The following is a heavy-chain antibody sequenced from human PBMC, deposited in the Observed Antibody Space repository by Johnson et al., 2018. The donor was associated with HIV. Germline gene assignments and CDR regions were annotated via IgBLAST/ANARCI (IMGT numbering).Heavy chain of an antibody. CDR1: GFIFSSYD. Sequence: VHLVESGGGLVQPGGSLRLSCAASGFIFSSYDMHWVRQTTGKGMEWISGIGSSGDTFYPGSVKGRFTISRANAKNSLYLQMNSLRAGDTGVYYCARAGDYDVLTGSLLRGTFDVWGKGTMVTVSS. CDR2: IGSSGDT. J-gene: IGHJ3*01. V-gene: IGHV3-13*01. CDR3: ARAGDYDVLTGSLLRGTFDV. D-gene: IGHD3-9*01.